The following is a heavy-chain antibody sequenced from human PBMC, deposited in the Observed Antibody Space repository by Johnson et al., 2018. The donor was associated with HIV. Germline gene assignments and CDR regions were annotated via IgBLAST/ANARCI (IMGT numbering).Heavy chain of an antibody. J-gene: IGHJ3*01. CDR3: TVWRWGWSGQEPFDV. CDR2: IRSDGANK. D-gene: IGHD3-3*01. CDR1: GFTVSTNY. Sequence: QVQLVESGGGLIQPGGSLRLSCAASGFTVSTNYMSWVRQAPGKGLEWLAYIRSDGANKQYTDSVKGRFTISRDNSKNTVYLQMNSLRDEDTSVYYCTVWRWGWSGQEPFDVWGPGTMVTVSS. V-gene: IGHV3-30*02.